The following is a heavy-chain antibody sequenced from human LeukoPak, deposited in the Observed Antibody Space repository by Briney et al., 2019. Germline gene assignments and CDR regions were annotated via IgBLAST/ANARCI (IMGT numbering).Heavy chain of an antibody. CDR1: GFTFSSFW. Sequence: GGSLRLSCAASGFTFSSFWMSWVRQAPGKGLEWVAGIKQDGSEKYYVDSVKGRFTISRDNSENTLYLQMNSLRVEDTGVFYCARAVGPFDYWGPGTLVTVSS. D-gene: IGHD4-23*01. CDR2: IKQDGSEK. CDR3: ARAVGPFDY. J-gene: IGHJ4*02. V-gene: IGHV3-7*01.